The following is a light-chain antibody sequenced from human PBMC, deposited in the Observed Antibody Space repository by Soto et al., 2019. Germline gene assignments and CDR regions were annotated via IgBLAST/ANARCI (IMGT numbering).Light chain of an antibody. CDR2: DVT. V-gene: IGLV2-14*02. CDR3: CAYTSGSTVI. Sequence: QSVLTQPASVSGSPGKSITISCTGTSSDVGSYNFVSWYQQHPGKAPKLMIYDVTSRRSGVSNRFSGSKSGNTASLTISGLQADDEDDYYCCAYTSGSTVIFGGGTKLTVL. CDR1: SSDVGSYNF. J-gene: IGLJ2*01.